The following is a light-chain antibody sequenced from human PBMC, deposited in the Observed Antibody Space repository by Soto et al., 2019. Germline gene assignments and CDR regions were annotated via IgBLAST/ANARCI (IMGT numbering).Light chain of an antibody. J-gene: IGLJ2*01. V-gene: IGLV2-8*01. CDR1: SSDVGGYNY. CDR3: SSYAGSNNRVL. Sequence: QSALTQPPSASASPGQSVTISCTGTSSDVGGYNYVSWYQQHPGKAPKLMIYEVSKRPSGVPDRFSGSKSGNTASLTVSGLQAEDEADYYCSSYAGSNNRVLFGGGTKLTVL. CDR2: EVS.